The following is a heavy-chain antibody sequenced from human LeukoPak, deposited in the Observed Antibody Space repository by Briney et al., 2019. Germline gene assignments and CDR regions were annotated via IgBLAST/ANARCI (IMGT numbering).Heavy chain of an antibody. V-gene: IGHV3-7*01. Sequence: GGSLRLSCAASGFTFSSYWMSWVRQTPEKGLEFVANINRAGSVRNYVDSAKGRFNISRDNAENAMHQQMNCLRADDRGVYYCARDPGSSAFDSWGQGTLVTVSS. CDR2: INRAGSVR. CDR1: GFTFSSYW. D-gene: IGHD5/OR15-5a*01. J-gene: IGHJ4*02. CDR3: ARDPGSSAFDS.